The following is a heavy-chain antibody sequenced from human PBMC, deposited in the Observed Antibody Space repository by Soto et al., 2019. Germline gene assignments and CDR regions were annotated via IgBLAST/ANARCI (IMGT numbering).Heavy chain of an antibody. D-gene: IGHD2-2*01. J-gene: IGHJ4*02. CDR3: ARGNALYDY. CDR2: IRSSDNTR. V-gene: IGHV3-48*04. CDR1: GFPFHSYS. Sequence: GGSLRLSCAASGFPFHSYSMNWFRQAPGKGLEWVSYIRSSDNTRYYADSVKGRFTISRDNAKNSLYLQMNSLRAEDTAVYYCARGNALYDYWGQGILVTVSS.